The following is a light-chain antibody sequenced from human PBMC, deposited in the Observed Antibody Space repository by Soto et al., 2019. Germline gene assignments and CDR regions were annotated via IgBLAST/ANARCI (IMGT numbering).Light chain of an antibody. CDR3: LQDYNYPPT. V-gene: IGKV1-6*01. CDR1: QGIRND. Sequence: IQVTQTPSSLSASVGDRVTITFRASQGIRNDLGWYQQKPGKAPKLLIYAASSLQSGVPSRFSGSGSGTDFTLTISSLQPEDFATYYCLQDYNYPPTFGQGAKVDIK. CDR2: AAS. J-gene: IGKJ1*01.